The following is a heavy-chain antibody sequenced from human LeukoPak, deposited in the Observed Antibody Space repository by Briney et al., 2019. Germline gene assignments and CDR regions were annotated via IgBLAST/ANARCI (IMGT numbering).Heavy chain of an antibody. D-gene: IGHD6-19*01. CDR2: INHSGST. Sequence: PSETLSLTCAVYGVSFSGYYWSWIRQPPGKGLEWIGEINHSGSTNYNPSLKSRVTISVDTSKNQFSLKLSSVTAADTAVYYCARLNGYGSGNWGQGTLVTVSS. J-gene: IGHJ4*02. CDR1: GVSFSGYY. V-gene: IGHV4-34*01. CDR3: ARLNGYGSGN.